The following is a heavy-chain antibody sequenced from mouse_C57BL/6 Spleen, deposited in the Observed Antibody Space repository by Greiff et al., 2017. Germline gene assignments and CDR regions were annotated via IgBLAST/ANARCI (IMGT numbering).Heavy chain of an antibody. V-gene: IGHV1-59*01. CDR3: ARYYHDAMDY. CDR2: IDPSDSYT. J-gene: IGHJ4*01. CDR1: GYTFTSYW. Sequence: QVQLQQPGAELVRPGTSVKLSCKASGYTFTSYWMHWVKQRPGQGLEWIGVIDPSDSYTNYNQKFKGKATLTVDTSSSTAYMQLSSLTSEDSAVYYCARYYHDAMDYWGQGTSVTVSS. D-gene: IGHD1-1*01.